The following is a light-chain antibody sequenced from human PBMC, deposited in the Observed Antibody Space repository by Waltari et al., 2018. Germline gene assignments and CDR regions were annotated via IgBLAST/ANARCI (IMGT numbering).Light chain of an antibody. CDR1: SSDVRNYNL. Sequence: QSALTQPASVSGSPGQSITISCTGTSSDVRNYNLVSWYQQHPGKAPKLMIYEVTKRPSWVSNRFSGSKSGTTASLTISGLQADDEADYYFCSYSGSSTSLGFGTGTKVTV. CDR2: EVT. V-gene: IGLV2-23*02. J-gene: IGLJ1*01. CDR3: CSYSGSSTSLG.